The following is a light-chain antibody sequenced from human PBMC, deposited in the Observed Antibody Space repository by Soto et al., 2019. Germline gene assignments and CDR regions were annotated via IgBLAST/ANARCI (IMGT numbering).Light chain of an antibody. J-gene: IGKJ1*01. Sequence: EIVWTLSPGTLSLSPGERATLSCRASEIFSSTYLAWYQQKPGQAPSLLIYDASTRATGIPDRFSGSGSGTDFTLTISRLEPEDFAVYYCQQYVSPPLTVGQGSKVDIK. CDR1: EIFSSTY. V-gene: IGKV3-20*01. CDR2: DAS. CDR3: QQYVSPPLT.